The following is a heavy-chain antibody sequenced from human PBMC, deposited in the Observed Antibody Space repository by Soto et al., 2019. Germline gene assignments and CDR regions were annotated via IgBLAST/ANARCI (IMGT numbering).Heavy chain of an antibody. CDR1: GGSISSSNYY. V-gene: IGHV4-39*02. J-gene: IGHJ5*02. CDR3: ARDRARQGGFDP. D-gene: IGHD3-16*01. Sequence: SETLSLTCTVSGGSISSSNYYWGWIRQPPGKGLEWIGSIYYSGSTYYNPSLKSRVTISVDTSKNQFSLKLSSVTAADTAVYYCARDRARQGGFDPWGQGTLVTVSS. CDR2: IYYSGST.